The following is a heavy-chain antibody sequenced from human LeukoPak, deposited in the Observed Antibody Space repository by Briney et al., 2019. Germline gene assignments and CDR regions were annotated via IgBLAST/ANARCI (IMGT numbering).Heavy chain of an antibody. D-gene: IGHD3-9*01. CDR3: ARGGALRYFEWFSAY. CDR1: GYNFTDYY. CDR2: MNPSGDST. J-gene: IGHJ4*02. V-gene: IGHV1-46*01. Sequence: ASVKVSCKASGYNFTDYYIHWVRQAPGHGLEWMGIMNPSGDSTTYAEKFQGRVTVTRDTSTSTDYLELSSLRFEDTAVYYCARGGALRYFEWFSAYWGQGTLVTVSS.